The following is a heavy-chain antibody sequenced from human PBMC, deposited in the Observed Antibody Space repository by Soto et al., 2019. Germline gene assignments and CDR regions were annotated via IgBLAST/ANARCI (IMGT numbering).Heavy chain of an antibody. CDR1: GYTFTGYY. V-gene: IGHV1-2*02. Sequence: ASVKVSCKASGYTFTGYYVHWVREAPGQGLEWMGWINPETGGTSYAQKFQGRATLSRDTSINTAYLELSRLRLDDAAVYFCARERYQVISDGMDVWGQGTTVTVSS. D-gene: IGHD2-2*01. J-gene: IGHJ6*02. CDR3: ARERYQVISDGMDV. CDR2: INPETGGT.